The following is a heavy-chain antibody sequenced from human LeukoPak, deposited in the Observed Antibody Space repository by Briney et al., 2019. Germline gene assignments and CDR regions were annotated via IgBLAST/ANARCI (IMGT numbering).Heavy chain of an antibody. V-gene: IGHV3-23*01. J-gene: IGHJ4*02. CDR2: ILNNGVNT. CDR1: GFNFGTYA. D-gene: IGHD6-13*01. Sequence: GGSLRLSCAASGFNFGTYAMTWVRQAPGMGLEWVSTILNNGVNTYHADSVKGRFTISRDNSRNTLHLQMNSLRAEDTAIYYCARSIPYGTTWYGRSDYWGQGTLVTVSS. CDR3: ARSIPYGTTWYGRSDY.